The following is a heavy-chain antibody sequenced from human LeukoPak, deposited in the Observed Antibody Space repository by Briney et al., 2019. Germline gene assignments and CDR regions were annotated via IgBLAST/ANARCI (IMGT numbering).Heavy chain of an antibody. V-gene: IGHV3-21*01. CDR1: AFTFSSYS. CDR2: ISSSSSYI. J-gene: IGHJ4*02. D-gene: IGHD1-26*01. CDR3: AKGLVWELVQIDY. Sequence: GGSLRLSCAASAFTFSSYSMNWVRQAPGKGLEWVSSISSSSSYIYYADSVKGRFTISRDNAKNSLYLQMNSLRDEDTAVYYCAKGLVWELVQIDYWSQGTLVTVSS.